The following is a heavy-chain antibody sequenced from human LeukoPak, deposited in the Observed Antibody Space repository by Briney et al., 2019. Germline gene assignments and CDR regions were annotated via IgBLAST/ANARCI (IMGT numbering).Heavy chain of an antibody. CDR1: GFTLSSYS. J-gene: IGHJ6*02. D-gene: IGHD4-17*01. V-gene: IGHV3-48*01. CDR3: ARDVYGDSYYYYYYGMDV. Sequence: PGGSLRLSCAASGFTLSSYSMNWVRQAPGKGLEWVSYISSSSSTIYYADSVKGRFTISRDNAKNSLYLQMNSLRAEDTAVYYCARDVYGDSYYYYYYGMDVWGQGTTVTVSS. CDR2: ISSSSSTI.